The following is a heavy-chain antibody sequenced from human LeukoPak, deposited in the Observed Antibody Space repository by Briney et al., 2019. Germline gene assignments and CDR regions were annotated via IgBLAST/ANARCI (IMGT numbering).Heavy chain of an antibody. CDR3: AREMSGSNDAFDI. D-gene: IGHD3-10*01. CDR1: GLPLITSA. V-gene: IGHV3-13*01. CDR2: IYEAGNT. J-gene: IGHJ3*02. Sequence: PGGSLRFSCAASGLPLITSAFHGARKVTGEALKWVSMIYEAGNTHYTGPVKGRFTISRENAKNSLYLQMHGLTAGDTAVYYCAREMSGSNDAFDIWGPGTMVTVSS.